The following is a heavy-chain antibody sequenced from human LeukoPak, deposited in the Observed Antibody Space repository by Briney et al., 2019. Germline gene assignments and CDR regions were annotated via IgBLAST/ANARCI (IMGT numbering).Heavy chain of an antibody. CDR2: VNSEGTST. D-gene: IGHD6-19*01. V-gene: IGHV3-74*01. Sequence: GGSLRLSCAASGFTFSSLWMHWVRQPPGKGLMWVSRVNSEGTSTTYADSVKGRFTISRDNAKNTLYLQINSLRAEDTAVYYCVSTVDYWYFDLWGRGTLVTVSS. J-gene: IGHJ2*01. CDR3: VSTVDYWYFDL. CDR1: GFTFSSLW.